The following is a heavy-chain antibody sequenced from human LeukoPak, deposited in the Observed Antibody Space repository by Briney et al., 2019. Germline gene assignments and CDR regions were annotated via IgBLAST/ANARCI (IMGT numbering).Heavy chain of an antibody. Sequence: SETLSLTCTVSGGSISSYYWSWIRQPAGKGLEWIGRIYASGSTNYNPSLKSRVTMSVDTSKNQFSLKLSSVTAADTAVYYCVATWFVGVRGVDQYYFDYWGQGTLVTVSS. CDR1: GGSISSYY. D-gene: IGHD3-10*01. V-gene: IGHV4-4*07. J-gene: IGHJ4*02. CDR2: IYASGST. CDR3: VATWFVGVRGVDQYYFDY.